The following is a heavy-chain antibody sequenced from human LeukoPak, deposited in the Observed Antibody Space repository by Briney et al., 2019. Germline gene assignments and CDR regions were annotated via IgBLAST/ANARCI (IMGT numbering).Heavy chain of an antibody. J-gene: IGHJ4*02. Sequence: GGSLRLSCAASGFTFSSYAMSWVRQAPGKGLEWVSAISGSGGSTYYADSVKGRFTISRDNSKNTLYLQMNSLRAEDTAVYYCARDSRNYDYAYWGQGTLVTVSS. CDR2: ISGSGGST. CDR1: GFTFSSYA. V-gene: IGHV3-23*01. CDR3: ARDSRNYDYAY. D-gene: IGHD3-16*01.